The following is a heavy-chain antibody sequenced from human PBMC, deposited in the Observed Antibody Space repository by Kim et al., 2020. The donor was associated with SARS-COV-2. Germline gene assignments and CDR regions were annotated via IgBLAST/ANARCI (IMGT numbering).Heavy chain of an antibody. CDR2: IWYDGSNK. Sequence: GGSLRLSCAASGFTFSSYGMHWVRQAPGKGLEWVAVIWYDGSNKYYADSVKGRFTISRDNSKNTLYLQMNSLRAEDTAVYYCARDRWELRLSYYYYGMDVWGQGTTVTVSS. CDR1: GFTFSSYG. J-gene: IGHJ6*02. D-gene: IGHD1-26*01. V-gene: IGHV3-33*01. CDR3: ARDRWELRLSYYYYGMDV.